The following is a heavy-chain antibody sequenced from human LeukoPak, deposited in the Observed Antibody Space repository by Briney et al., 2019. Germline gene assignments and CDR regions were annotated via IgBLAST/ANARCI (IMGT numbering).Heavy chain of an antibody. CDR3: TRVRGPELLWFYR. Sequence: GGSLRLSCTASGFTFGDYAMSWVRQAPGKGLEWAGFIRSKAYGGTTEYAASVKGRFTISRDDSKSIAYLQMNSLKTEDTAVYYCTRVRGPELLWFYRWGQGTLVTVSS. J-gene: IGHJ5*02. D-gene: IGHD1-26*01. CDR1: GFTFGDYA. V-gene: IGHV3-49*04. CDR2: IRSKAYGGTT.